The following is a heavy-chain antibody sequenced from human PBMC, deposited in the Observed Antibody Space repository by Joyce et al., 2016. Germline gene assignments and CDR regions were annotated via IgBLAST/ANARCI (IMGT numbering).Heavy chain of an antibody. D-gene: IGHD3-3*01. J-gene: IGHJ3*02. CDR3: ASGFWSGFYLDAFDI. CDR2: IYYRGST. V-gene: IGHV4-61*01. CDR1: GDSVSSGSYY. Sequence: QVQLQESGPGLVKPSETLSLTCTVAGDSVSSGSYYWTWIRQPPGKGLEWIGYIYYRGSTNYNPSRKSRGTISIDTSKNQCALKLSSVTAADTAVYYCASGFWSGFYLDAFDIWGQGTMVTVSS.